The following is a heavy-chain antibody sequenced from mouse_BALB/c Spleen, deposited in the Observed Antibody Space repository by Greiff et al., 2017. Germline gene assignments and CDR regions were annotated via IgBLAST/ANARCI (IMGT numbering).Heavy chain of an antibody. J-gene: IGHJ4*01. CDR1: GFTFSDFY. V-gene: IGHV7-1*02. Sequence: EVKVVESGGGLVQPGGSLRLSCATSGFTFSDFYMEWVRQPPGKRLEWIAASRNKANDYTTEYSASVKGRFIVSRDTSQSILYLQMNALRAKDTAIYYCARDAPYYYGYNYYAMDYWGRGTSVTVSA. CDR2: SRNKANDYTT. D-gene: IGHD1-2*01. CDR3: ARDAPYYYGYNYYAMDY.